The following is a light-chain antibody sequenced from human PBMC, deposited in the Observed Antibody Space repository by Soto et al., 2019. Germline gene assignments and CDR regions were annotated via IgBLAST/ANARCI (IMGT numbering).Light chain of an antibody. CDR1: QSVTSTY. CDR3: QQYGSSVWGT. J-gene: IGKJ2*01. Sequence: EIVLTQSPGTLSLSPGKRATLSCRASQSVTSTYLAWYQQKPGQAPRLLIYGASSRATGIPDRFSGSGSGADVTLTISRLEPEDFAVYYCQQYGSSVWGTFGQGTKLEIK. V-gene: IGKV3-20*01. CDR2: GAS.